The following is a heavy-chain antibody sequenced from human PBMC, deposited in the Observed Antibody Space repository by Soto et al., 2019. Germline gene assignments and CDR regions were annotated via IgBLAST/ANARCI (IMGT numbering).Heavy chain of an antibody. V-gene: IGHV3-7*03. CDR1: GFTFSTYW. CDR3: AGGVGHDYNY. D-gene: IGHD4-4*01. CDR2: INPDGNVG. J-gene: IGHJ4*02. Sequence: EVQLLGSGGGLVQPGGSLRLSCVGSGFTFSTYWMNWVRQAPGKGLEWVANINPDGNVGTYVDSVRGRFTTSRDNAKNSLYLQMNGLRADETAVYFWAGGVGHDYNYWGQGIMVTVSS.